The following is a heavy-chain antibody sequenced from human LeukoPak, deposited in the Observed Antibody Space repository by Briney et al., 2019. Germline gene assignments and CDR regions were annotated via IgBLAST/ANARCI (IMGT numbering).Heavy chain of an antibody. CDR2: IYYSGST. CDR1: GGSISSSSYY. D-gene: IGHD3-10*01. J-gene: IGHJ4*02. V-gene: IGHV4-30-4*08. Sequence: SETLSLTCTVSGGSISSSSYYWGWIRQPPGKGLEWIGYIYYSGSTYYNPSLKSRVTISVDTSKNQFSLKLSSVTAADTAVYYCAREAKLDYYGSGSSLPFDYWGQGTLVTVSS. CDR3: AREAKLDYYGSGSSLPFDY.